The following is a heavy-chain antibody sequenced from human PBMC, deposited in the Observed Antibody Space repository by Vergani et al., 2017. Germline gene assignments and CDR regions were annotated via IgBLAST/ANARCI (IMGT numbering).Heavy chain of an antibody. CDR1: GGTFSSYA. J-gene: IGHJ5*02. V-gene: IGHV1-69*13. CDR3: ARVSSSGWYDWEADWFDP. CDR2: IIPIFGTA. Sequence: QVQLVQSGAEVKKPGSSVKVSCKASGGTFSSYAISWVRQAPGQGLEWMGRIIPIFGTANYAQKFQGRGTITADESTSTAYMELSSLRSEDTAVYYCARVSSSGWYDWEADWFDPWGQGTLVTVSS. D-gene: IGHD6-19*01.